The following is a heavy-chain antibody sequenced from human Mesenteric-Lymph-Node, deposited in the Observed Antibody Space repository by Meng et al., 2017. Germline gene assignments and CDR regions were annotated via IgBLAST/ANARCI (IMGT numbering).Heavy chain of an antibody. J-gene: IGHJ3*02. V-gene: IGHV3-43*01. D-gene: IGHD6-19*01. Sequence: GESLKISCAASGFTFDDYTMHWVRQAPGKGLEWVSLISWDGGSTYYADSVKGRFTISRDNSKNSLYLQMNSLRTEDTALYYCAKGYSSGLDAFDIWGQGTMVTVSS. CDR3: AKGYSSGLDAFDI. CDR1: GFTFDDYT. CDR2: ISWDGGST.